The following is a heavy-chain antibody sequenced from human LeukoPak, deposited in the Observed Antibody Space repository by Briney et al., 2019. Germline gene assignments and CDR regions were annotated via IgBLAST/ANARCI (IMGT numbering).Heavy chain of an antibody. CDR3: ARHRSSGSWYMEDGFDI. CDR1: GFTFSSYN. Sequence: GGSLRLSCAASGFTFSSYNMNWVRQAPGKGLEWVSSIGSSTNYIYHSDSVKGRFIISRDNAKNSLYLQMNSLRAEDTAVYYCARHRSSGSWYMEDGFDIWGQGTMVTVSA. D-gene: IGHD6-13*01. V-gene: IGHV3-21*01. CDR2: IGSSTNYI. J-gene: IGHJ3*02.